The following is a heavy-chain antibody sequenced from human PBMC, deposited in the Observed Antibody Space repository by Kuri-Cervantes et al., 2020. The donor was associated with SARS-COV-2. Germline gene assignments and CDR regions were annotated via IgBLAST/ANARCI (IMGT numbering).Heavy chain of an antibody. V-gene: IGHV4-59*01. CDR3: ARDLGANSSGWYLFAWFDP. CDR2: IYYSGST. D-gene: IGHD6-19*01. CDR1: GGSISSYY. J-gene: IGHJ5*02. Sequence: ESLKISCTVSGGSISSYYWSWIRQPPGKGLEWIGYIYYSGSTNYNPSLKSRVTISVDTSKNQFSLKLSSVTAADTAVYYCARDLGANSSGWYLFAWFDPWGQGTLVTVSS.